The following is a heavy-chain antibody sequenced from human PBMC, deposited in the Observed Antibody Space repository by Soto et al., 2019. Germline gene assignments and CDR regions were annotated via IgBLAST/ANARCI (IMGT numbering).Heavy chain of an antibody. CDR2: IGGRGGNT. CDR1: GFTFHSSV. V-gene: IGHV3-23*01. Sequence: PGGSLRLSCAASGFTFHSSVMRWVRQAPGKGLEWVSTIGGRGGNTYYEDSERGRFTLSRDNSKYTLYLQMNSLRADDTAVYYCAKDPRLVVIVTFVSWGHGTRVTVSS. J-gene: IGHJ5*01. CDR3: AKDPRLVVIVTFVS. D-gene: IGHD2-15*01.